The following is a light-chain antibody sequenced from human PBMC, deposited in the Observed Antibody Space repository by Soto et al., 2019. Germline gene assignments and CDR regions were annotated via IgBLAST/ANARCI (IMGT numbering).Light chain of an antibody. J-gene: IGLJ2*01. CDR1: SSDVGGYNY. CDR3: CSYAGTYAV. V-gene: IGLV2-11*01. CDR2: DVS. Sequence: QSVLTQPRSVSGSPGQSVAISCTGTSSDVGGYNYVSWYQQHPGKAPKLMIYDVSGRPSGVPDRFSGSKSGNTASLTISGLHAEDEADYYCCSYAGTYAVFGGGTKLTVL.